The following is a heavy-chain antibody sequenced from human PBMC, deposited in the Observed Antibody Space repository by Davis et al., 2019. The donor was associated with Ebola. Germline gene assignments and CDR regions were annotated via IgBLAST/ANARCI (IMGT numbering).Heavy chain of an antibody. V-gene: IGHV3-33*01. Sequence: GESLKISCAASGFTFSSYGMHWVRQAPGKGLEWVAVIWYDGSNKYYADSVKGRFTIPRDNSKNTLYLQMNSLRAEDTAVYYCARGGGDNSGYSFDYWGQGTLVTVSS. CDR2: IWYDGSNK. CDR1: GFTFSSYG. D-gene: IGHD3-22*01. J-gene: IGHJ4*02. CDR3: ARGGGDNSGYSFDY.